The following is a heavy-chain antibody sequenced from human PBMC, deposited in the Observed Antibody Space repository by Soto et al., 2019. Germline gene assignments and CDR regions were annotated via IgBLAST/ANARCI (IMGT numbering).Heavy chain of an antibody. J-gene: IGHJ4*02. V-gene: IGHV1-69*01. D-gene: IGHD3-22*01. CDR1: GGIFSNYV. CDR2: ITPIFGTG. CDR3: ARRYYNSSGYFDY. Sequence: QVQLVQSGAEVKKPGSSVKVACKASGGIFSNYVLNWVRQAPGQGLEWMGGITPIFGTGNYAQKFQGRVTITADESTTTASMELRGLRSEDTAVYYCARRYYNSSGYFDYWGQGTLVTVSS.